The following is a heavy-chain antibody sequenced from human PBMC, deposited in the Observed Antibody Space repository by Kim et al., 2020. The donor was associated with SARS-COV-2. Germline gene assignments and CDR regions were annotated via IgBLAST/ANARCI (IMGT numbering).Heavy chain of an antibody. CDR1: GFTFSSHS. CDR3: ARDACSAGHYWYFYV. V-gene: IGHV3-21*01. D-gene: IGHD2-15*01. CDR2: ISSNGSYR. Sequence: GGSLRLSCAASGFTFSSHSMHWVRQAPGKGLEWVSCISSNGSYRYYADSVKGRFTISRDNAKNTLYLQMNSLRAEDTAVYYCARDACSAGHYWYFYVWG. J-gene: IGHJ2*01.